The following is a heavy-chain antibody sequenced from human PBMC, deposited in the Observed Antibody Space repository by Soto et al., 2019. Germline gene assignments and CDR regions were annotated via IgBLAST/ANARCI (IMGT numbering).Heavy chain of an antibody. D-gene: IGHD1-26*01. CDR2: IYYSGST. V-gene: IGHV4-39*01. Sequence: SETLSLTCTVSGGSISSSSYYWGWIRQPPGKGLEWIGSIYYSGSTYYNPSLKSRVTISVDTSKNQFSLKLNSATAADTAVYYCATEYIVGTTYYFDYWGRGTLVTVS. J-gene: IGHJ4*02. CDR3: ATEYIVGTTYYFDY. CDR1: GGSISSSSYY.